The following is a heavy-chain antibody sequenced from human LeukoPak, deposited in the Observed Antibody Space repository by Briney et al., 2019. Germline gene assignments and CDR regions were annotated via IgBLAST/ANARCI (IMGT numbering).Heavy chain of an antibody. CDR1: GFTFNTFN. D-gene: IGHD3-9*01. CDR3: ARGHYDVLAASYKRTPDY. CDR2: ITSGGDYI. Sequence: GGSLRLSCAASGFTFNTFNMNWVRQAPGKGLEWVSSITSGGDYIDYADSVKGRFTTSRDNAKNSLSLQLKSLRCEATALYYCARGHYDVLAASYKRTPDYWRQGPLVPVSS. V-gene: IGHV3-21*01. J-gene: IGHJ4*02.